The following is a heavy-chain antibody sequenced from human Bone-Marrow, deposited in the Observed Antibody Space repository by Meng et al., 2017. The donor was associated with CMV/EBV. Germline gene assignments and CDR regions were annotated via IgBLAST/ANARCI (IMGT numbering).Heavy chain of an antibody. Sequence: SVKVSCKASGFTFTSSAVQWVRQARGQRLEWIGWIVVGSGNTNYAQKFQERVTITRDMSTSTAYMELSSLRSEDTAVYYCAAEMYSGSYYFHYWVQGTLVTVSS. CDR3: AAEMYSGSYYFHY. V-gene: IGHV1-58*01. D-gene: IGHD1-26*01. CDR1: GFTFTSSA. J-gene: IGHJ4*02. CDR2: IVVGSGNT.